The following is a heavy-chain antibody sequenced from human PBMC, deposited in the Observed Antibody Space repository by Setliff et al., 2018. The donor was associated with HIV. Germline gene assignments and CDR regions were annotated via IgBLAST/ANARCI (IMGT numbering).Heavy chain of an antibody. Sequence: PSETLSLTCTVSGGSVSTSSYSWGWIRQPPEKGLEWIGTIYHTGKTYYNSSLNSRVTIAVDMSKNQFSLKLTSVTAADTAVFYCARSVMTTTNYFDYWGPGTLVTVSS. D-gene: IGHD4-4*01. J-gene: IGHJ4*02. CDR3: ARSVMTTTNYFDY. CDR1: GGSVSTSSYS. CDR2: IYHTGKT. V-gene: IGHV4-39*01.